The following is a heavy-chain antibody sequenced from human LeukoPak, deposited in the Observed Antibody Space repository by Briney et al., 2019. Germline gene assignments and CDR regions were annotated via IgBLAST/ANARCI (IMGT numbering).Heavy chain of an antibody. CDR2: IYYSGST. J-gene: IGHJ4*02. V-gene: IGHV4-30-4*01. CDR3: ARASSMIVVWFDY. D-gene: IGHD3-22*01. Sequence: SQPLSLPCTVSGHSLSKRDYYWRWIRQPPGKGLEWIGYIYYSGSTYYNPSLKSRVTISVDTSKNQFSLKLSSVTAADTAVYYCARASSMIVVWFDYWGQGTLVTVSS. CDR1: GHSLSKRDYY.